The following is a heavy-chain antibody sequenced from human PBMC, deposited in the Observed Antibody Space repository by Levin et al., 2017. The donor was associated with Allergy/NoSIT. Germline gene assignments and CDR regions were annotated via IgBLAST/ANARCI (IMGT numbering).Heavy chain of an antibody. J-gene: IGHJ5*02. CDR1: GGSFSGYY. Sequence: PSETLSLTCAVYGGSFSGYYWSWIRQPPGKGLEWIGEINHSGSTNYNPSLKSRVTISVDTSKNQFSLKLSSVTAADTAVYYCARAPRDYDYIWGSYRSTYNWFDPWGQGTLVTVSS. CDR3: ARAPRDYDYIWGSYRSTYNWFDP. D-gene: IGHD3-16*02. V-gene: IGHV4-34*01. CDR2: INHSGST.